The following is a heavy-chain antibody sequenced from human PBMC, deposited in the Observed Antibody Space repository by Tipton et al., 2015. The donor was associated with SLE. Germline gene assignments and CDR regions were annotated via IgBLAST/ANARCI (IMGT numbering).Heavy chain of an antibody. J-gene: IGHJ3*02. CDR3: ARDLTYGDYLLGAFDI. D-gene: IGHD4-17*01. Sequence: TLSLTCTVSGDSFKTYYWNWIRQPPGKGLEWLGYIYPSGSTNYNPSLTGRVTISIDTSKNQFSLMLGSVTATDTAVYYCARDLTYGDYLLGAFDIWGQGTMVTVSS. CDR2: IYPSGST. CDR1: GDSFKTYY. V-gene: IGHV4-4*08.